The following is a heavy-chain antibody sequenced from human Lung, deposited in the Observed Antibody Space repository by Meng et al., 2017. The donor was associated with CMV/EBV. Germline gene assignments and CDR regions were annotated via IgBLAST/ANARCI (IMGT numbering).Heavy chain of an antibody. CDR1: ISSGGYS. CDR2: IYHSGST. CDR3: ARGSYYDILTGVYRGFDY. Sequence: ISSGGYSWSWVLQPPGKGLEWIGYIYHSGSTYYNPSLKSRVTISVDRSKTQFSLKLSSVTAADTAVYYCARGSYYDILTGVYRGFDYWGQGTLVTVSS. V-gene: IGHV4-30-2*01. J-gene: IGHJ4*02. D-gene: IGHD3-9*01.